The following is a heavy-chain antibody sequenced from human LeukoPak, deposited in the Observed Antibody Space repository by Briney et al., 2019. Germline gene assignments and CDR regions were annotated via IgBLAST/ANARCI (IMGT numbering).Heavy chain of an antibody. Sequence: GGSLRLSCAASEFTFSSYWMSWVRQAPGKGLEWVANIKEDGSKTYYVDSVKGRFTISRDNAKNSLYLQMNSLSAEDTAVYYCARGQNWKHDYWGQGTLVTVSS. J-gene: IGHJ4*02. V-gene: IGHV3-7*01. CDR3: ARGQNWKHDY. CDR1: EFTFSSYW. CDR2: IKEDGSKT. D-gene: IGHD1-1*01.